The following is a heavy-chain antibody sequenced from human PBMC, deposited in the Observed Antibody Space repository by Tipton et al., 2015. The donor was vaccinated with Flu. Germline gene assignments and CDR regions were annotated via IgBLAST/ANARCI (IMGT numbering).Heavy chain of an antibody. CDR3: AKGEGGSPDTTFDY. D-gene: IGHD2/OR15-2a*01. Sequence: GSLRLSCAVSGFTYTNYAMIWVRQAPGKGLQWVSGISSGGDTYYADSVKGRFAISRDRSKNTLYLQMNSLRAEDTAVYKCAKGEGGSPDTTFDYWGQGTLVTVSS. J-gene: IGHJ4*02. CDR2: ISSGGDT. V-gene: IGHV3-23*01. CDR1: GFTYTNYA.